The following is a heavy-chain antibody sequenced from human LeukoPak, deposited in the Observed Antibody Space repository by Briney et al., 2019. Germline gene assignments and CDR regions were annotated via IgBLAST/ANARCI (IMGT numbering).Heavy chain of an antibody. CDR2: IRYDGSNK. Sequence: GGSLRLSCAASGFTFSSYGMHWVRQAPGKGLEWVAFIRYDGSNKYYADSVKGRFTISRDNSKNTLYLQMNSLRAEDTAVYYCAKDLGIPPYADYSDAFDIWGQGTMVTVSS. CDR3: AKDLGIPPYADYSDAFDI. V-gene: IGHV3-30*02. D-gene: IGHD4-17*01. CDR1: GFTFSSYG. J-gene: IGHJ3*02.